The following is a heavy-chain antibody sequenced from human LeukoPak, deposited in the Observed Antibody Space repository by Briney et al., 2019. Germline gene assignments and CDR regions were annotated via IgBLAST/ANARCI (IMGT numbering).Heavy chain of an antibody. CDR2: ISGNGGST. Sequence: GGSLRLSCAASGFTFSSYAMSWVRQAPGKGLEWVSAISGNGGSTYYADSVKGRFTISRDNSKNTLYLQMNSLRAEDKAVYYCAKEELRFLEWLSSPNYFDYWGQGTLVTVSS. J-gene: IGHJ4*02. CDR3: AKEELRFLEWLSSPNYFDY. D-gene: IGHD3-3*01. CDR1: GFTFSSYA. V-gene: IGHV3-23*01.